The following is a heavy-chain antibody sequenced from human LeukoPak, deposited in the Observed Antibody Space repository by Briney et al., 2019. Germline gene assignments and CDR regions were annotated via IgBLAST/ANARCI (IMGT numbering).Heavy chain of an antibody. CDR2: INHSGST. D-gene: IGHD1-14*01. CDR1: GGSFSGYY. J-gene: IGHJ4*02. CDR3: ARLTRKRTRLDY. V-gene: IGHV4-34*01. Sequence: PSETLSLTCAVYGGSFSGYYWSWIRQPPGKGLEWIGEINHSGSTNYNPSLKSRVTISVDTSKNQFSLKLSSVTAADTAVYYCARLTRKRTRLDYWGQGTLVTVSS.